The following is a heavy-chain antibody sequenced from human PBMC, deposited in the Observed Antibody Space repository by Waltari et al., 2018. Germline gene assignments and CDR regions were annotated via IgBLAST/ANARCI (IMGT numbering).Heavy chain of an antibody. V-gene: IGHV1-2*06. Sequence: QVQLVQSGAEVKKPGASVKVSCKASGYTFTGYYMHWVRQAPGQGVEWMGRINPNRGGTNYAQKFQGRVTMTRDTSSSTAYMELSRLRSDDTAVYYCARGDRLNAFDIWGQGTMVTVSS. D-gene: IGHD2-15*01. CDR1: GYTFTGYY. CDR2: INPNRGGT. CDR3: ARGDRLNAFDI. J-gene: IGHJ3*02.